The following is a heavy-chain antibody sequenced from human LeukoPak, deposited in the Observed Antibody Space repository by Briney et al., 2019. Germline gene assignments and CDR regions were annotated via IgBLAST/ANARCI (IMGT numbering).Heavy chain of an antibody. D-gene: IGHD6-13*01. J-gene: IGHJ4*02. CDR1: GGSISSGSYY. CDR3: ARAAAGTGGFDY. CDR2: IYTSGST. Sequence: SETLSLTCTVSGGSISSGSYYWSWIRQPAGKGLEWIGRIYTSGSTNYNPSLKSRVTISVDTSKNQFSLKLSSVTAADTAVYYCARAAAGTGGFDYWGQGTLVTVSS. V-gene: IGHV4-61*02.